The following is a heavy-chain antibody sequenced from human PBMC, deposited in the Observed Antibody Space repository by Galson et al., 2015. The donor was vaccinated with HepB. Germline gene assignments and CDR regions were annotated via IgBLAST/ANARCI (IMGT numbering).Heavy chain of an antibody. CDR2: IYSGGST. CDR1: GFTVSSNY. J-gene: IGHJ4*02. V-gene: IGHV3-53*01. Sequence: SLRLSCAASGFTVSSNYMSWVRQAPGKGLEWVSVIYSGGSTYYADSVKGRFTISRDNSKNTLYLQMNSLRAEDTAVYYCARPGIAVAGTSLFYWGQGTLVTVSS. D-gene: IGHD6-19*01. CDR3: ARPGIAVAGTSLFY.